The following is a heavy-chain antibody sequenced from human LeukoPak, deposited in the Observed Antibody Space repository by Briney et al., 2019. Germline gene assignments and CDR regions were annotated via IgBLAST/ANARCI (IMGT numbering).Heavy chain of an antibody. CDR1: GFTFSSYA. CDR2: ISGSGGST. D-gene: IGHD6-13*01. CDR3: ARDMYSSSWVWFDP. V-gene: IGHV3-23*01. Sequence: GGSLRLSCAASGFTFSSYAMSWVRQAPGKGLEWVSAISGSGGSTYYADSVKGRFTISRDNSKNTLYLQMNSLRAEDTAVYYCARDMYSSSWVWFDPWGQGTLVTVSS. J-gene: IGHJ5*02.